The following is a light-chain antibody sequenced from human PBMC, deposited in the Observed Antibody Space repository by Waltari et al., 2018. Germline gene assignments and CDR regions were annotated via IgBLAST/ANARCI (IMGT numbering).Light chain of an antibody. CDR3: QQYGSSTYT. V-gene: IGKV3-20*01. Sequence: ESVSTQSPGTLSLSPGERATLSCRASQSVSSTYLAWYQQKPGQAPRLLIYGASSRATGIPDRFSGSGSGADFTLTISRLEPEDFAVYYCQQYGSSTYTFGQGTKLEIK. J-gene: IGKJ2*01. CDR1: QSVSSTY. CDR2: GAS.